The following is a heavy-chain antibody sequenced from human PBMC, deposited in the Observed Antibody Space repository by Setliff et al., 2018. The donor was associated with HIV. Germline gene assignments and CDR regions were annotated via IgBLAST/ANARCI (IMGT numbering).Heavy chain of an antibody. Sequence: GGSLRLSCTASGFTFGDYAMTWVRQAPGKGLEWVSTINSAERTFYAKSVKGRFTISRDNSKSTLYLQMSSLRDEDTAVYYCARDFRIIVPDVFDIWGRGTMVTVSS. CDR2: INSAERT. J-gene: IGHJ3*02. D-gene: IGHD2-15*01. CDR1: GFTFGDYA. CDR3: ARDFRIIVPDVFDI. V-gene: IGHV3-23*01.